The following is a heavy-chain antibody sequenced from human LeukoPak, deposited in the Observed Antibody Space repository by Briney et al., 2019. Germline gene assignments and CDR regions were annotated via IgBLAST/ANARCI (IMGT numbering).Heavy chain of an antibody. CDR1: GDSISSYY. V-gene: IGHV4-59*01. Sequence: SETLSLTCTVSGDSISSYYWSWIRQPPGKGLEWIAYIYDSGITNYNPSLKSRVTISVDTSKNQFSLKLSSVTAADTAVYYCARDQYGNYDFDYWGQGTLVTVSS. CDR3: ARDQYGNYDFDY. CDR2: IYDSGIT. J-gene: IGHJ4*02. D-gene: IGHD3-22*01.